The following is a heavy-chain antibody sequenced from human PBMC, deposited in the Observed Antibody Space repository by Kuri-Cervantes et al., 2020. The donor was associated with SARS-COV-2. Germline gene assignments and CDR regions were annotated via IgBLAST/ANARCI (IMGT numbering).Heavy chain of an antibody. D-gene: IGHD6-19*01. CDR1: GGSISSYY. CDR2: GYYSWST. V-gene: IGHV4-59*01. CDR3: ARGRGGQWLLRLGYFDY. J-gene: IGHJ4*02. Sequence: ESLKISCTVSGGSISSYYWSWSRQRPGKGQEWDGYGYYSWSTSYNSSLKSRVTISVSTSKNQFSLKLSPVTAADTDVYYCARGRGGQWLLRLGYFDYWGQGTLVTVSS.